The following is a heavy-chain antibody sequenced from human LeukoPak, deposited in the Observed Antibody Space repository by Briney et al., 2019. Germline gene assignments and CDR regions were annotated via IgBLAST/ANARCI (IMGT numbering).Heavy chain of an antibody. CDR3: AKVAKYYYGSETYYFFAH. J-gene: IGHJ1*01. CDR1: GFTFSSYS. CDR2: ISSSSSTM. V-gene: IGHV3-48*04. D-gene: IGHD3-10*01. Sequence: GGSLRLSCAASGFTFSSYSMNWVRQAPGKGLEWVSYISSSSSTMYYADSVKGRFTISRDNAKNTVYLQMSSLRAEDTAIYYCAKVAKYYYGSETYYFFAHWGQGTPVTASS.